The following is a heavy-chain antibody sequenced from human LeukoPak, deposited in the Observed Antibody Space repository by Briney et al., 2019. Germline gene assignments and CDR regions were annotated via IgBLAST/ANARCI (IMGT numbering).Heavy chain of an antibody. CDR2: IKQDGSEK. CDR3: ARAGGTSWADY. Sequence: GGSLRLSCAASGFTFSSYCMTWVRQVPGKGLEWVANIKQDGSEKNYVDAVKGRFTISRDNAKNSVYLQMNSLRAEDTAVYYCARAGGTSWADYWGQGTLVTVSS. V-gene: IGHV3-7*01. CDR1: GFTFSSYC. J-gene: IGHJ4*02. D-gene: IGHD6-13*01.